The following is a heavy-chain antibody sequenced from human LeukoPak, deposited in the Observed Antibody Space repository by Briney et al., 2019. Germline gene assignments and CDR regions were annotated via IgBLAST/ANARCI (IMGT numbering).Heavy chain of an antibody. J-gene: IGHJ4*02. CDR3: ARGSGDYVWGSYRPIHLDS. D-gene: IGHD3-16*02. V-gene: IGHV1-69*13. Sequence: SVKVSCKTSGGTFSTSAISWVRQAPGQGLEWMGGIIPMFGTAVYAQKFQGRVTITADESTTTAYMDLSSLRSEDTAVYYCARGSGDYVWGSYRPIHLDSWGQGTLVTVSS. CDR2: IIPMFGTA. CDR1: GGTFSTSA.